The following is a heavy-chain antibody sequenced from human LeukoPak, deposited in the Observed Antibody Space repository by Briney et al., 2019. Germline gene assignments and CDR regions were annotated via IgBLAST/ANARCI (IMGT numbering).Heavy chain of an antibody. CDR1: GFTFSSYE. Sequence: GGSLRLSCAASGFTFSSYEMNWVRQAPGKGLEWVSYISSSGSTIYYADSVKGRFTISRDNAKNSLYLQMNSLRAEDTAVYYCARDGFTMIVVGWYFDLWGRGTLVTVSS. V-gene: IGHV3-48*03. CDR3: ARDGFTMIVVGWYFDL. J-gene: IGHJ2*01. CDR2: ISSSGSTI. D-gene: IGHD3-22*01.